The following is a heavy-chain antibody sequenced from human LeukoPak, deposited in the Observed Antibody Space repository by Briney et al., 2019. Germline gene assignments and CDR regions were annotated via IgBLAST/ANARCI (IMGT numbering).Heavy chain of an antibody. CDR3: ARGLSYSYGSGNWFDP. CDR2: ISAYNGNT. Sequence: GASVKVSCKASGYTFTSYGISWVRQAPGQGREWMGWISAYNGNTNYAQKLQGRVTMTTDTSTSTAYMELRSLRSDDTAVYYCARGLSYSYGSGNWFDPWGQGTLVTVSS. CDR1: GYTFTSYG. D-gene: IGHD5-18*01. J-gene: IGHJ5*02. V-gene: IGHV1-18*01.